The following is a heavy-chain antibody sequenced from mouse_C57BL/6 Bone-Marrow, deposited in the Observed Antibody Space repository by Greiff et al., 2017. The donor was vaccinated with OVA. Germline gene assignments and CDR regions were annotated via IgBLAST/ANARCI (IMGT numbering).Heavy chain of an antibody. CDR1: GYTFTSYW. D-gene: IGHD1-1*01. Sequence: VQLKQSGTVLARPGASVKMSCKTSGYTFTSYWMHWVKQRPGQGLEWIGAIYPGNSDTSYNQKFKGKAKLTAVTSASTAYMELSSLTNEDSAVYYHTRDYYDSSFYYFDYWGQGTTLTVSS. CDR2: IYPGNSDT. J-gene: IGHJ2*01. CDR3: TRDYYDSSFYYFDY. V-gene: IGHV1-5*01.